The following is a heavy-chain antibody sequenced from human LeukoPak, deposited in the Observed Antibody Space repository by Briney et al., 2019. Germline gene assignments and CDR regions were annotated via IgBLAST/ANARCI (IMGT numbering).Heavy chain of an antibody. V-gene: IGHV4-59*01. CDR1: GGSISSYY. D-gene: IGHD6-13*01. Sequence: SETLSLTCTVSGGSISSYYWSWIRQPPGKGLEWLGYIYYSGSPNYNPSLKSRVPISVDKSKNQFSLNLKSVTAADAAVYYCARSFSSWYSDYWGQGTLVSVSS. CDR2: IYYSGSP. CDR3: ARSFSSWYSDY. J-gene: IGHJ4*02.